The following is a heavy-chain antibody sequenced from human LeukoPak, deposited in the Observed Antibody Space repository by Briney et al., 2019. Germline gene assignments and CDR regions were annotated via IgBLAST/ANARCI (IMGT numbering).Heavy chain of an antibody. Sequence: PGGSLRLSCAASGFTFNSYNMNWVRQAPGKGLEWVSYISSSSSTIYYADSVKGRFTISRDSAKTSLFLQMNSLRDEDTAVYYCGRAYSSSSGGDAFDSGGLGTLVTVS. CDR2: ISSSSSTI. J-gene: IGHJ3*02. D-gene: IGHD6-6*01. CDR3: GRAYSSSSGGDAFDS. CDR1: GFTFNSYN. V-gene: IGHV3-48*02.